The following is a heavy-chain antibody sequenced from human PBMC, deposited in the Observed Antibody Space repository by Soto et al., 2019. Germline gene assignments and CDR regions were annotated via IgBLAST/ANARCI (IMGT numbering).Heavy chain of an antibody. CDR2: IYYSGST. V-gene: IGHV4-59*01. J-gene: IGHJ6*02. Sequence: SETLSLTCTVSGGSISSYYWSWIRQPPGKGLEWIGYIYYSGSTNYNPSLKSRVTISVDTSKNQFSLKLSSVTAADTAVYYCARAPTGYSSSLGVSGDHYYYYGMDVGGQGTTVTVSS. CDR1: GGSISSYY. CDR3: ARAPTGYSSSLGVSGDHYYYYGMDV. D-gene: IGHD6-13*01.